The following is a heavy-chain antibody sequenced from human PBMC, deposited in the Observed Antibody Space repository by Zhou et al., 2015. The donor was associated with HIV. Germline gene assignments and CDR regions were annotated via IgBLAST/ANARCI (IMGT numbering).Heavy chain of an antibody. D-gene: IGHD7-27*01. CDR2: INPNTGDT. V-gene: IGHV1-2*02. Sequence: QVQLVQSGAEVKKPGASVKVSCKASGYTFISYHIHWVRQAPGQGLEWMAWINPNTGDTNHAQKFEGRVTLTRDTSISTAYMELSRLTSDDTATYYCAREGWGSWYLDLWGRGTLVSVSS. CDR3: AREGWGSWYLDL. CDR1: GYTFISYH. J-gene: IGHJ2*01.